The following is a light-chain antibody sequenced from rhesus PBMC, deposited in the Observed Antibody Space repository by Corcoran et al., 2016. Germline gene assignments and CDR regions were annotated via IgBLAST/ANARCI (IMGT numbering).Light chain of an antibody. V-gene: IGKV1-21*01. Sequence: DIQMTQSPSSLSASVGDRVTITCRASQGISNWLAWYPQKPGKAPKVLIHKASSLQSGVPSRFSGSGPGTDCTLTISSLQPEDFGINFCQQFNSGPWTFGQGTKVEIK. CDR1: QGISNW. CDR3: QQFNSGPWT. CDR2: KAS. J-gene: IGKJ1*01.